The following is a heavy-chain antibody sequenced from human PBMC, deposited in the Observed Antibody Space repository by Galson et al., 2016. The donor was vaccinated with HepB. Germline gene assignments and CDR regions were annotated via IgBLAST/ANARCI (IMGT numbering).Heavy chain of an antibody. D-gene: IGHD4/OR15-4a*01. J-gene: IGHJ4*02. CDR3: ARGTLGTAATMAFDY. CDR1: GGSISNDYW. Sequence: SETLSLTCTVSGGSISNDYWWSWVRQSPGKGLEWIGEIYQTGTANYNPSFMRRATISVDKSKNQFSLRLDSVTAADTAVYYCARGTLGTAATMAFDYWGQGTLVSVSS. CDR2: IYQTGTA. V-gene: IGHV4-4*02.